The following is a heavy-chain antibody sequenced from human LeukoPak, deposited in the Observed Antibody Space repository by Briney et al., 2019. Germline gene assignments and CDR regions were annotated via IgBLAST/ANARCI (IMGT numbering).Heavy chain of an antibody. D-gene: IGHD6-6*01. Sequence: PSETLSLTCTVSGGSISSSSYYWGWIRQPPGKGLEWIGSIYYSGSTYYNPSLKSRVTISVDTSKNQFSLKLSSVTAADTAVYYCARQTRHASSIAATSWGQGTLVTVSS. CDR3: ARQTRHASSIAATS. J-gene: IGHJ4*02. V-gene: IGHV4-39*01. CDR1: GGSISSSSYY. CDR2: IYYSGST.